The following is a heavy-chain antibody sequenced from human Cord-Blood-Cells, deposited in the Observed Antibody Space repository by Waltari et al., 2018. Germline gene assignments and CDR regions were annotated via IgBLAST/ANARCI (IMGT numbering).Heavy chain of an antibody. CDR2: ISYDGSNK. V-gene: IGHV3-30*04. D-gene: IGHD6-13*01. CDR3: ARGIPTAAGIDY. CDR1: GFTFSSYA. J-gene: IGHJ4*02. Sequence: QVQLVESGGGVVQPGGSLRLSCAASGFTFSSYAMHWVRQAPGKGLEWVAVISYDGSNKYYADSVKGRFTISRDNSKNTLYLQMNSLRAEDTAVYYCARGIPTAAGIDYWGQGTLVTVSS.